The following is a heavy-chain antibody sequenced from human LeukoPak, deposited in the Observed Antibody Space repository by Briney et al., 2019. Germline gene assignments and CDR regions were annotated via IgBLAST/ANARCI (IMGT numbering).Heavy chain of an antibody. CDR2: ISSSGSTI. J-gene: IGHJ4*02. CDR3: ARVDSSSWSFY. V-gene: IGHV3-11*04. D-gene: IGHD6-13*01. Sequence: GGSLRLSCAASGFAFSDYYMSWIRQAPGKGLEWVSYISSSGSTIYYADSVKGRFTISGDNAKNSLYLQMNSLRAEDTAVYYCARVDSSSWSFYWGQGTLVTVSS. CDR1: GFAFSDYY.